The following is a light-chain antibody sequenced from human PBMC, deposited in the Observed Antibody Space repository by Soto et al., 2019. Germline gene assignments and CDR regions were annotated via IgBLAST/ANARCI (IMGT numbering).Light chain of an antibody. CDR1: QNISKY. V-gene: IGKV1-33*01. Sequence: DIQTTQSPSSLTASVGDRVTITCQTSQNISKYLIWYQQSPGKAPNLLISDASNLEAGVPSRFSGRGSGTHFTLTISSLQPEDIGRYYCHQYDDLPYTFGQGTSLQIK. CDR2: DAS. J-gene: IGKJ2*01. CDR3: HQYDDLPYT.